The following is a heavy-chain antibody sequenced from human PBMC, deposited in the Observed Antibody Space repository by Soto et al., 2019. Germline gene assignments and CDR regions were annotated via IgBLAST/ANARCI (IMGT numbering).Heavy chain of an antibody. CDR3: ARDKDWAFDH. D-gene: IGHD3-9*01. V-gene: IGHV3-48*03. CDR1: GFTFSSYS. CDR2: IFADGTTI. Sequence: PGGSLRLSCVASGFTFSSYSLVWVRHSPGKGLEWVSYIFADGTTIHYADSVKGRFTVSRDNAQDSLFLLMNSLRAEDTGIYYCARDKDWAFDHWGQGTLVTVSS. J-gene: IGHJ4*02.